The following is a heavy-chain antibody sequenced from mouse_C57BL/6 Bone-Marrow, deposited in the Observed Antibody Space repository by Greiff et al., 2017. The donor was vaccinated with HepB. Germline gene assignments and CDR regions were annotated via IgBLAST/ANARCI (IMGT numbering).Heavy chain of an antibody. J-gene: IGHJ1*03. CDR3: AREGIYYYGSSCWYFDV. D-gene: IGHD1-1*01. CDR2: ISYDGSN. V-gene: IGHV3-6*01. Sequence: DVQLQESGPGLVKPSQSLSLTCSVTGYSITSGYYWNWIRQFPGNKLEWMGYISYDGSNNYNPSLKNRISITRDTSKNQFFLKLNSVTTEDTATYYCAREGIYYYGSSCWYFDVWGTGTTVTVSS. CDR1: GYSITSGYY.